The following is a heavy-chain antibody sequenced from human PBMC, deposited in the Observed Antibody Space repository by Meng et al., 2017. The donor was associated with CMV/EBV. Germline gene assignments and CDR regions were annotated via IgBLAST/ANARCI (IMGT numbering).Heavy chain of an antibody. V-gene: IGHV3-64*02. CDR3: ASGLYSSPAYYYYGMDV. CDR2: ISSIGGST. Sequence: GGSLRLSCAASGFTFSSYAMHWARQAPGKGLEYVSAISSIGGSTYYADSVKGRFTISRDNSKNTLYLQMGSLRAEDMAVYYWASGLYSSPAYYYYGMDVWGQGTTVTVSS. J-gene: IGHJ6*02. CDR1: GFTFSSYA. D-gene: IGHD6-13*01.